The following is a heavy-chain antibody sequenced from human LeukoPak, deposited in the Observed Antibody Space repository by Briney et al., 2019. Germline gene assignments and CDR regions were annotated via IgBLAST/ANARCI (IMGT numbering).Heavy chain of an antibody. CDR3: ARECSSTTRQGPGLDF. J-gene: IGHJ4*02. CDR2: IHPSGGNS. V-gene: IGHV1-46*04. Sequence: ASVKVSCKASGYTFTSHYVHWVRQAPAQGLEWVGLIHPSGGNSRHQQHLQGRVTLTRDTSTSTVYLGLSSLIPEDTAVYYCARECSSTTRQGPGLDFWGQGTLVTVSS. D-gene: IGHD2-2*01. CDR1: GYTFTSHY.